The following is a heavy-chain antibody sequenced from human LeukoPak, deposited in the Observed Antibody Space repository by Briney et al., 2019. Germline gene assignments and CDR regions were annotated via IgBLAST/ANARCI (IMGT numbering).Heavy chain of an antibody. V-gene: IGHV3-30-3*01. CDR1: GFTFSSYA. D-gene: IGHD3-22*01. Sequence: GGSLRLSCAASGFTFSSYAMHWVRQAPGKGLEWVAVISYDGSNKYYADSVKGRFTISRDNSKNTLYLQMNSLRAEDTAVYYCAKERAYYYDSSGYYPDGLDYWGQGTLVTVSS. CDR3: AKERAYYYDSSGYYPDGLDY. CDR2: ISYDGSNK. J-gene: IGHJ4*02.